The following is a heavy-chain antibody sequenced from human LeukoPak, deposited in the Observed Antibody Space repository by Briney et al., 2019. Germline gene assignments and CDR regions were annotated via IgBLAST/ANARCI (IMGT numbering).Heavy chain of an antibody. CDR3: ARENGVRPFDY. V-gene: IGHV3-7*01. Sequence: GGSLRHSCAASGFTFSSYWMSWVRQAPGKGLEWVANIKQDGSEKYYVDSVKGRFTISRDNAKNSLYLQMNSLRAEDTAVYYCARENGVRPFDYWGQGTLVTVSS. D-gene: IGHD3-10*01. J-gene: IGHJ4*02. CDR1: GFTFSSYW. CDR2: IKQDGSEK.